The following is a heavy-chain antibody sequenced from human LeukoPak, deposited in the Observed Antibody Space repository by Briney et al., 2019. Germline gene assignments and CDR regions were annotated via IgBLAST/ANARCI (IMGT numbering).Heavy chain of an antibody. CDR2: IYYSGST. Sequence: KTSEALSLTCTVSGGSISSYYWSWIRQPPGKGLEWIGYIYYSGSTNYNPSLKSRVTISVDTSKNQFSLKLSSVTAADTAVDDWARGALRVVPAVPDRWLDPWGQGTLVTVSS. D-gene: IGHD2-2*01. CDR1: GGSISSYY. V-gene: IGHV4-59*01. CDR3: ARGALRVVPAVPDRWLDP. J-gene: IGHJ5*02.